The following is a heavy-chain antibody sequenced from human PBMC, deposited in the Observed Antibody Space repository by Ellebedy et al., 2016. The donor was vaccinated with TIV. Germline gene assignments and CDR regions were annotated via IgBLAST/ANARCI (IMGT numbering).Heavy chain of an antibody. CDR2: IFSNDEK. V-gene: IGHV2-26*01. D-gene: IGHD2-21*02. CDR1: GFSLTHIIMG. J-gene: IGHJ4*02. CDR3: VRALKYCGGDCTYKFDF. Sequence: SGPTLVKPKETLTLTCTVSGFSLTHIIMGVSWIRQPPGKALEWLAHIFSNDEKSYSTSLEARLSISKDTAKSQVVLTVANMDPLETATYYCVRALKYCGGDCTYKFDFWGQGALVTVSS.